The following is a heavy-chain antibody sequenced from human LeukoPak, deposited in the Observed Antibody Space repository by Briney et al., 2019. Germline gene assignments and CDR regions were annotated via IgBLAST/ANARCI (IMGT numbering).Heavy chain of an antibody. V-gene: IGHV1-69*13. CDR2: IIPVLSTA. CDR1: GGTFSSYA. D-gene: IGHD6-19*01. Sequence: SVKVSCKASGGTFSSYAISWVRQAPGQGLEWMGGIIPVLSTANYAQKFQDRVTITADESTSTAYMELRSLRSDDTAVYYCARGIAVADRGDYWGQGTLVTVSS. CDR3: ARGIAVADRGDY. J-gene: IGHJ4*02.